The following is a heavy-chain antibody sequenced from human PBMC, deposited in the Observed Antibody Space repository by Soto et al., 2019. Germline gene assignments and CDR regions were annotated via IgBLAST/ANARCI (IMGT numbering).Heavy chain of an antibody. V-gene: IGHV1-2*02. CDR1: GYTFTGYY. Sequence: ASVKVSCKASGYTFTGYYMHWVRQAPGQGLEWMGWINPNSGGTNYAQKFQGRVTMTRDTSISTAYMELSRLRSDDTAVYYCARAFYDSSGYYYPFDYWGQGTLVTVPS. CDR3: ARAFYDSSGYYYPFDY. CDR2: INPNSGGT. J-gene: IGHJ4*02. D-gene: IGHD3-22*01.